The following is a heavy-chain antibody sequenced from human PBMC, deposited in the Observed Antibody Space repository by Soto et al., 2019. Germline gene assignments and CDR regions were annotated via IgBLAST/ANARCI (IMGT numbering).Heavy chain of an antibody. CDR2: IYYSGST. J-gene: IGHJ4*02. Sequence: SETLSLTCTVSGGSISSSSYYWGWIHQPPGKGLEWIGSIYYSGSTYYNPSLKSRVTISVDTSKNQFSLKLSSVTAADTAVYYCARRVVVAAIFGYWGQGTLVTVSS. CDR3: ARRVVVAAIFGY. D-gene: IGHD2-15*01. V-gene: IGHV4-39*01. CDR1: GGSISSSSYY.